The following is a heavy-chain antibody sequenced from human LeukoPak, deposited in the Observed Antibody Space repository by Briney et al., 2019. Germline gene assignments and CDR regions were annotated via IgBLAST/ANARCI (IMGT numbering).Heavy chain of an antibody. D-gene: IGHD3-10*01. Sequence: SETLSLTCAVYGGSFSGYYWSWIRQPPGKGLEWIGEINHSGSTNYNPSLKSRVTISVDTSKNQFSLKLSSVTAADTAVYYCARRPYYGSGSYYMALFFDYWGQGTLVTVSS. J-gene: IGHJ4*02. CDR3: ARRPYYGSGSYYMALFFDY. CDR1: GGSFSGYY. CDR2: INHSGST. V-gene: IGHV4-34*01.